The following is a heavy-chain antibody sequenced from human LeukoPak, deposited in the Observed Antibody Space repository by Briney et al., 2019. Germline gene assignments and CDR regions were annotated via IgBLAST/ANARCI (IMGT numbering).Heavy chain of an antibody. CDR2: INPNSGGT. Sequence: ASVKVSCKASGYTFTGYYMHWVRQAPGQELEWMGWINPNSGGTNYAQKFQGRVTMTRDTSISTAYMELSRLRSDDTAVYYCARDASQYGDYHDYWGQGTLVTVSS. V-gene: IGHV1-2*02. D-gene: IGHD4-17*01. J-gene: IGHJ4*02. CDR3: ARDASQYGDYHDY. CDR1: GYTFTGYY.